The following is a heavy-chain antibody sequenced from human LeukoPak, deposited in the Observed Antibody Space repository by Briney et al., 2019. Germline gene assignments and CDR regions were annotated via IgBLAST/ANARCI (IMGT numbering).Heavy chain of an antibody. V-gene: IGHV4-61*02. CDR3: ARYRHVEMATISNWYFDL. CDR1: GGSISSGSYY. Sequence: PSQTLSLTCTVSGGSISSGSYYWSWIRQPAGKGLEWIGRIYTSGSTNYNPSLKSRVTMSLDTSKNQFSLKLSSVTAADTAVYYCARYRHVEMATISNWYFDLWGRGTLVTVSS. CDR2: IYTSGST. J-gene: IGHJ2*01. D-gene: IGHD5-24*01.